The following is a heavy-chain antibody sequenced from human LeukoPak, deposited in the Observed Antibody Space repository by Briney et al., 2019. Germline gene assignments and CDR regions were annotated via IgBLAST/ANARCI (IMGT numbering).Heavy chain of an antibody. CDR2: ISRSSSSI. Sequence: GGSLRLSCSASGFTFSDYNMNWVRQAPGKGLEWVSYISRSSSSIHYADSVKGRFTISRDNAGHSLYLQMNSLRVEDTAVYYCVRTVYYGSGSSRDDYWGQGTLVTVSS. CDR1: GFTFSDYN. J-gene: IGHJ4*02. D-gene: IGHD3-10*01. V-gene: IGHV3-21*01. CDR3: VRTVYYGSGSSRDDY.